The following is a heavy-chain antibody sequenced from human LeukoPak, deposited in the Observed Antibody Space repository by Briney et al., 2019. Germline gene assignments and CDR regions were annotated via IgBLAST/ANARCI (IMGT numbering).Heavy chain of an antibody. Sequence: ASVKDSCQASGYTFPSYFMHWVRQAPGQGLEWMGIINPSGCSTVYAKKFQDRVIMIRDTSTSTVYMELSSLGSEDTAVYYCARRYCSSTSCHNNWFDPWGQGTLVTVSS. CDR3: ARRYCSSTSCHNNWFDP. CDR1: GYTFPSYF. CDR2: INPSGCST. D-gene: IGHD2-2*02. J-gene: IGHJ5*02. V-gene: IGHV1-46*01.